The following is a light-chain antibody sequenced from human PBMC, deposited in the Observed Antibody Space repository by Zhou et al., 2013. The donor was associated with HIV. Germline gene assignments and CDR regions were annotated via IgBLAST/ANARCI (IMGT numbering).Light chain of an antibody. V-gene: IGKV1-39*01. J-gene: IGKJ1*01. CDR1: QDITHY. Sequence: DIQMTQSPSSLSASVGDRVTITCRASQDITHYLAWYQQKPGKAPKLLIYAASSLQSGVPSRFSGSGSGTGYTLTISSLQPDDFAGYYCQQSYTTPWTFGQGTTVEIK. CDR3: QQSYTTPWT. CDR2: AAS.